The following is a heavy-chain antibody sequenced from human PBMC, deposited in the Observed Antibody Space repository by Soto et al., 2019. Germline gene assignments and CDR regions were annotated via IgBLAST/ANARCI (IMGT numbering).Heavy chain of an antibody. Sequence: PSETLSLTCTVSGGSISSYYWSWIRQPPGKGLEWIGYIYYSGSTNYNPSLKSRVTISVDTSKNQFSLKLSSVTAADTAVYYCARRAWGIAAPTGTYYYYYMDVWGKGTKVTVSS. CDR1: GGSISSYY. J-gene: IGHJ6*03. V-gene: IGHV4-59*08. CDR2: IYYSGST. D-gene: IGHD6-13*01. CDR3: ARRAWGIAAPTGTYYYYYMDV.